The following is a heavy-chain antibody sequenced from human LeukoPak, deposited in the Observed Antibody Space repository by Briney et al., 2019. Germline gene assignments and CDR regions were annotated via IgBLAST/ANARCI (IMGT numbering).Heavy chain of an antibody. J-gene: IGHJ4*02. D-gene: IGHD3-10*01. V-gene: IGHV3-30-3*01. CDR2: TSSDLNVK. CDR1: GFTFRNYV. Sequence: GGSLRLSCAASGFTFRNYVIHWVRQAPGKGLEWVAVTSSDLNVKLYADTVKGRFTISRDNSRSTLYLQMNSLRPEDTAIYYCAREGYYGSGSPPSLYFDYWGQGTLVTVSS. CDR3: AREGYYGSGSPPSLYFDY.